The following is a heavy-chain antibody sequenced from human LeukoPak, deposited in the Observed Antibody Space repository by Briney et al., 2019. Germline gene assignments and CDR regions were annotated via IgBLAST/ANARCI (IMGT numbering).Heavy chain of an antibody. Sequence: SETLSLTCNVSGASITDAYWSWIRQPPGKGLEWIGSIYYSGSTYYNPSLKSRVTISVDTSKNQFSLKLSSVTAADTAVYYCARHKALATVDYWGQGTLVTVSS. J-gene: IGHJ4*02. CDR2: IYYSGST. CDR3: ARHKALATVDY. CDR1: GASITDAY. V-gene: IGHV4-39*01.